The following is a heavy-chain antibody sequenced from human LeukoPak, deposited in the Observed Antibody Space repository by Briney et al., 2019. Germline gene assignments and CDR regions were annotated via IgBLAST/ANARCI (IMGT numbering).Heavy chain of an antibody. CDR2: VNHSGST. D-gene: IGHD6-13*01. Sequence: SETLSLTCAVYGGSFSGYYWSWIRQPPGKGLEWIGEVNHSGSTYYNPSLKSRVTISVDTSKNQFSLKLSSVTAADTAVYYCARAHSSSWELGTNWFDPWGQGTLVTVSS. J-gene: IGHJ5*02. CDR3: ARAHSSSWELGTNWFDP. V-gene: IGHV4-34*01. CDR1: GGSFSGYY.